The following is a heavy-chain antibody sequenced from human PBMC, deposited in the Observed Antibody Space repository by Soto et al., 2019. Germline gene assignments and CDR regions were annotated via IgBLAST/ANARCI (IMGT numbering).Heavy chain of an antibody. CDR1: GGSFSGYY. J-gene: IGHJ4*02. D-gene: IGHD1-26*01. CDR2: INHSGST. V-gene: IGHV4-34*01. Sequence: SETLSLTCAVYGGSFSGYYWSWIRQPPGKGLEWIGEINHSGSTNYNPSLKSRVTISVDTSKNQFSLKLSSVTAADTAVYYCARGNDDRYSGSWSQGTLVTVSS. CDR3: ARGNDDRYSGS.